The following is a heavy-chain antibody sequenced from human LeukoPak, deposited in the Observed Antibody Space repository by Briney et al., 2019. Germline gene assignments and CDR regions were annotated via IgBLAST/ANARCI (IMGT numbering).Heavy chain of an antibody. Sequence: SETLSLTCTVSGGSISRYYWSWVRQPPGKGLEWIGYIYYSGGTNYIPSLKSRVTMSVDTSKNQFSLKLSSVTAADTAAYYRARGGVDHETDYYMDVWGKGTTVTVSS. CDR1: GGSISRYY. D-gene: IGHD1-14*01. CDR2: IYYSGGT. J-gene: IGHJ6*03. V-gene: IGHV4-59*01. CDR3: ARGGVDHETDYYMDV.